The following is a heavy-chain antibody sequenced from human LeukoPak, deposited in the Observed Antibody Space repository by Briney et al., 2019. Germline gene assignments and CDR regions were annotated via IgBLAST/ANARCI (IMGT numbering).Heavy chain of an antibody. D-gene: IGHD3-22*01. CDR1: GGSMNNHY. V-gene: IGHV4-59*11. J-gene: IGHJ3*02. CDR2: IYYRGNT. Sequence: KPSETLSLTCDVSGGSMNNHYWSWIRQPPGKGLEWVGYIYYRGNTNYNPSLKSRVTISVDKSRNRLSLRLSSVTAADTAMYYCARIMLGDSSGYYYGLAAFDIWGQGTMVTVSS. CDR3: ARIMLGDSSGYYYGLAAFDI.